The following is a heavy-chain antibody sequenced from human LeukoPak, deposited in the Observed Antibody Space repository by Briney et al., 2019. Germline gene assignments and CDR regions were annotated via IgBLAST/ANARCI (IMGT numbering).Heavy chain of an antibody. D-gene: IGHD2-21*01. V-gene: IGHV3-30-3*01. CDR3: AREPFHVIPLPFDY. CDR2: ISYDGSNK. CDR1: GFTFSSYA. Sequence: GGSLRLSCAASGFTFSSYAMHWVRQAPGKGLEWVAVISYDGSNKYYADSVKGRFTISRDNSKNTLYLQMNSLRAEDTAAYYCAREPFHVIPLPFDYWGQGTLVTVSS. J-gene: IGHJ4*02.